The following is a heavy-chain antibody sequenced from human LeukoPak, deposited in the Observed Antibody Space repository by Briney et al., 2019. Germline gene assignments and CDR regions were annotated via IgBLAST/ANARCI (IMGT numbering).Heavy chain of an antibody. D-gene: IGHD6-19*01. Sequence: SVKVSCKASGGTFSSYAISWVRQAPGQGLEWMGRIIPILGIANYAQKFQGRVTITADKSTSTAYMELSSLRAEDTAVYYCANFERTVAGPYNWFDPWGQGTLVTVSS. CDR1: GGTFSSYA. V-gene: IGHV1-69*04. CDR2: IIPILGIA. CDR3: ANFERTVAGPYNWFDP. J-gene: IGHJ5*02.